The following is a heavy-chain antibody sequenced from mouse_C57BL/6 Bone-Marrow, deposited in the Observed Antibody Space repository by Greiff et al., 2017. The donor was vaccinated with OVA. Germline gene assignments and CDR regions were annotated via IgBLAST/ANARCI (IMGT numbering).Heavy chain of an antibody. J-gene: IGHJ3*01. V-gene: IGHV10-3*01. CDR1: GFTFNTYA. Sequence: EVMLVESGGGLVQPKGSLKLSCAASGFTFNTYAMHWVRQAPGKGLEWVARIRSKSSNYATYYADSVKDRFTISRDDSQSMLYLQMNNLKTEDTAMYYCVRDWAAQATAWFAYWGQGTLVTVSA. D-gene: IGHD3-2*02. CDR2: IRSKSSNYAT. CDR3: VRDWAAQATAWFAY.